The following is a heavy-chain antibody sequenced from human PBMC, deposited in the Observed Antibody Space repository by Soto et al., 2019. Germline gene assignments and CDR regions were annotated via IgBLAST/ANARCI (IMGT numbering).Heavy chain of an antibody. CDR1: GGSISSSNW. Sequence: SETLSLTCAVSGGSISSSNWWSWVRQPPGKGLEWIGEIYHSGSTNYNPSLKSRVTISVDKSKNQFSLKLSSVTAADTAVYYCARTAYSSGWYPDYYFDYWGQGTLVTVSS. J-gene: IGHJ4*02. V-gene: IGHV4-4*02. CDR3: ARTAYSSGWYPDYYFDY. CDR2: IYHSGST. D-gene: IGHD6-19*01.